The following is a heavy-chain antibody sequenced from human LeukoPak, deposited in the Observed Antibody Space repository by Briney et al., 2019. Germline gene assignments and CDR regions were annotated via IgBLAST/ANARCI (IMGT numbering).Heavy chain of an antibody. CDR3: ASSTSYYYLGMDV. CDR2: INPNNGGT. J-gene: IGHJ6*02. CDR1: GYTFTGYY. Sequence: ASVKVSCKASGYTFTGYYIHWVRQAPGQGLEWMGRINPNNGGTNYAQKFQGRVTMTRDTSISTAYMELSRLRSDDTAVYYCASSTSYYYLGMDVWGQETTVSVYS. V-gene: IGHV1-2*06.